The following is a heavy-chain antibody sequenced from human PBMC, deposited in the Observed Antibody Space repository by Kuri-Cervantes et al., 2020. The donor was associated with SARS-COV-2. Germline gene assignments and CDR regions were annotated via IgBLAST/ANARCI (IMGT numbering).Heavy chain of an antibody. CDR3: AREGYYDSSGNYAATGMDV. J-gene: IGHJ6*03. CDR1: GFTFSSYD. V-gene: IGHV3-13*03. CDR2: IGTAGDT. Sequence: GGSLRLSCAACGFTFSSYDMHWVRQATGKGLEWVSAIGTAGDTYYPGSVKGQFTISRENAKNSLYLQMNSLRAGDTAVYFCAREGYYDSSGNYAATGMDVWGKGTTVTVSS. D-gene: IGHD3-22*01.